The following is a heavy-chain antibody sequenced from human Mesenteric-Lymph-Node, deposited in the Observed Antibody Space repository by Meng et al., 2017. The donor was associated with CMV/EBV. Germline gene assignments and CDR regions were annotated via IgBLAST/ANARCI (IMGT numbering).Heavy chain of an antibody. Sequence: VGIGYYYWTWIRQRPGEGPELIGNIYYSGSTDYNPSLQSRVTMSLDTPNNSFSLELSSVTGADTAVYYCARSRYNSGWQEKYYFDYWGQGTLVTVSS. J-gene: IGHJ4*02. CDR1: VGIGYYY. CDR2: IYYSGST. V-gene: IGHV4-31*02. D-gene: IGHD6-19*01. CDR3: ARSRYNSGWQEKYYFDY.